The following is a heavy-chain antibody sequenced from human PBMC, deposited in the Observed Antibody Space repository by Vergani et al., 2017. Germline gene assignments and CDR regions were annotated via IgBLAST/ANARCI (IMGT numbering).Heavy chain of an antibody. CDR1: GFTFTNYD. Sequence: QVQLVESGGGVVQPGRSLRVSCAGSGFTFTNYDMHWVRQAPGKGLEWVAVISNDGSKKYYADSVKGRFTISRDNSKNTLDLQMNSLRTQDTAVYYCAKAGSVTSGSLQYNFYMDVWGKGTTVTVS. CDR3: AKAGSVTSGSLQYNFYMDV. D-gene: IGHD3-10*01. V-gene: IGHV3-30*18. CDR2: ISNDGSKK. J-gene: IGHJ6*03.